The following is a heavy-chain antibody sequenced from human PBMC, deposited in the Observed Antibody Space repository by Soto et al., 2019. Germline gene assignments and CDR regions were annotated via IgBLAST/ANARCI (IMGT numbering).Heavy chain of an antibody. J-gene: IGHJ6*02. CDR2: INPSGGST. Sequence: ASVKVSCKASGYTFTSYYMHWVRQAPGQGLEWMGIINPSGGSTSYAQKFQGRVTMTRDTSTSTVYMELSSLRSEDTAVYYFARKYTAAGPYYYYYYGMDVWGQGTTGTV. V-gene: IGHV1-46*01. CDR3: ARKYTAAGPYYYYYYGMDV. D-gene: IGHD2-15*01. CDR1: GYTFTSYY.